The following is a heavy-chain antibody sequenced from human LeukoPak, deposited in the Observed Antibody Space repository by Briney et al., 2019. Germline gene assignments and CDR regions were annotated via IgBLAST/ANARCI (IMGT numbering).Heavy chain of an antibody. CDR3: ARGGLNYYDSSGYFDY. D-gene: IGHD3-22*01. CDR2: INHSGST. CDR1: GGSISSGGYY. J-gene: IGHJ4*02. Sequence: SQTLSLTCTVSGGSISSGGYYWSWIRQPPGKGLEWIGEINHSGSTNYNPSLKSRVTISVDTSKNQFSLKLSSVTAADTAVYYCARGGLNYYDSSGYFDYWGQGTLVTVSS. V-gene: IGHV4-34*01.